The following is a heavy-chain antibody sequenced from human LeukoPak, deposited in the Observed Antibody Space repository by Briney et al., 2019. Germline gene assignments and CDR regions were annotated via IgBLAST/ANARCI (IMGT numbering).Heavy chain of an antibody. J-gene: IGHJ5*02. CDR3: TLYYYGPNWFDP. CDR2: IYYSGNT. D-gene: IGHD3-10*01. V-gene: IGHV4-30-4*01. Sequence: SQTLSLTCTVSGGSLSTTDHYWSWIRQPPGKGLEWIGYIYYSGNTYYNPSLKSRVTISVDTSKNQFSLKLNSVTAADTAIYYCTLYYYGPNWFDPWGQGTLVTVSS. CDR1: GGSLSTTDHY.